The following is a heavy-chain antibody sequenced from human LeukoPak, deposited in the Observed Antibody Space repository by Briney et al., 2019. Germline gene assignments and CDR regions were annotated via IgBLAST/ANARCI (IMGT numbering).Heavy chain of an antibody. D-gene: IGHD3-10*01. J-gene: IGHJ3*02. V-gene: IGHV3-49*03. CDR2: IRSKAYGGTT. CDR3: TRDPDGSGSYSHDAFDI. CDR1: GFTFGDYA. Sequence: PGGSLRLSCTASGFTFGDYAMSWFRQAPGKGLEWVGFIRSKAYGGTTEYAASVKGRFTISRDDSKSIAYLQMNSLKTEDTAVYYCTRDPDGSGSYSHDAFDIWGQGTMVTVSS.